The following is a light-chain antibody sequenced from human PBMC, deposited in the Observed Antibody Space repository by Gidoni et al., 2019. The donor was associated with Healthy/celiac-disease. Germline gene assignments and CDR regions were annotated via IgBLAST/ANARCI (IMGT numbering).Light chain of an antibody. CDR1: QGISSY. CDR3: QQLNSYLPLT. CDR2: DAS. V-gene: IGKV1-9*01. J-gene: IGKJ4*01. Sequence: DIQLTQSPSFLSASVGDRVTITCRASQGISSYLAWYQQKPGKAPKLLIYDASTLQSGVPSRFSGSGSGTEFTLTISSLQPEDFATYYCQQLNSYLPLTFGGGTKVEIK.